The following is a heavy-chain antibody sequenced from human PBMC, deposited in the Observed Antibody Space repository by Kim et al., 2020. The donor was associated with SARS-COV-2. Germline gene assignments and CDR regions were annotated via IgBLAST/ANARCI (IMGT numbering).Heavy chain of an antibody. Sequence: SETLSLTCTASGGSISSSNYYWGWIRQPPGKGLAWIGTIYYSGSTYYNSFLKSRTTLSVDTSKNQYSLSLSSVTATDTAVYYCGRQVRGYHLLRYYFYGMDVWGQGTTVTVSS. V-gene: IGHV4-39*01. J-gene: IGHJ6*02. CDR2: IYYSGST. CDR1: GGSISSSNYY. CDR3: GRQVRGYHLLRYYFYGMDV. D-gene: IGHD2-2*01.